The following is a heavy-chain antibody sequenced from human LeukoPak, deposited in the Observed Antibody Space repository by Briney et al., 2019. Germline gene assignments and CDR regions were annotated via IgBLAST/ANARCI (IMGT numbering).Heavy chain of an antibody. CDR1: GFSFNSYA. J-gene: IGHJ4*02. V-gene: IGHV3-23*01. D-gene: IGHD6-19*01. CDR3: AKEAVAGIVDY. CDR2: IGGSGGST. Sequence: GGSLRLSCAASGFSFNSYAMTWGRQAPGKGLEWVSAIGGSGGSTYYADSVKGRFTISRDNSKNTLYLQMNSLRAEDTAVYYCAKEAVAGIVDYWGQGTLVTVSS.